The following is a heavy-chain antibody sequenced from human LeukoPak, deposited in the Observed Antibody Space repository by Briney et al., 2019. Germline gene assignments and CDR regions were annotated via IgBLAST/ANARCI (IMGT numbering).Heavy chain of an antibody. CDR2: FDPEDGET. V-gene: IGHV1-24*01. CDR1: GYTLTELS. CDR3: ARGGTYREDV. Sequence: GASVKASCKVSGYTLTELSMHWVRQAPGKGLEWMGGFDPEDGETIYAQKFQGRVTITEDESTSTAYMELSSLRSEDTAVYYCARGGTYREDVWGKGTTVTVSS. J-gene: IGHJ6*04. D-gene: IGHD1-14*01.